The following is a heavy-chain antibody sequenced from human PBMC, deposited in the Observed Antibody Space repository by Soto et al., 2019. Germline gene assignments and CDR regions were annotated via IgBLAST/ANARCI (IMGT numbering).Heavy chain of an antibody. J-gene: IGHJ6*02. Sequence: QVQLVQSGAEVKKPGASVKVSCKSSGYTFSTSGISWVRQAPGHGLEWMGWISGYNGNTNYAQKFQGRVTMTTDTSTSVAYMELRSLRSDDTAVYYCAREGPRPYYYYGMDVWGQGTTVTVSS. CDR1: GYTFSTSG. V-gene: IGHV1-18*01. CDR3: AREGPRPYYYYGMDV. CDR2: ISGYNGNT.